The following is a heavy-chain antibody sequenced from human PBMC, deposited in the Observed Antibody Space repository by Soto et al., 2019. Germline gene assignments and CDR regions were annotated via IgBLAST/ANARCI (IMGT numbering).Heavy chain of an antibody. CDR1: GYTFTSYY. V-gene: IGHV1-46*01. CDR2: INPSGGST. J-gene: IGHJ4*02. CDR3: ARDISYCGGDCVTSIGY. Sequence: ASVKVSCKASGYTFTSYYMHWARQAPGQGLEWMGIINPSGGSTSYAQKFQGRVTMTRDTSTSTVYMELSSLRSEDTAVYYCARDISYCGGDCVTSIGYWGQGTLVTV. D-gene: IGHD2-21*02.